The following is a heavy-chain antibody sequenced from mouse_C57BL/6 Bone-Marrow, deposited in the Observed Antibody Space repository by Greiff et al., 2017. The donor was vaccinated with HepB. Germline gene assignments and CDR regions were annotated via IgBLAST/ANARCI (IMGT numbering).Heavy chain of an antibody. J-gene: IGHJ1*03. V-gene: IGHV14-4*01. CDR2: IDPEDGDT. CDR1: GFNIKDDY. Sequence: EVQLQQSGAELVRPGASVKLSCTASGFNIKDDYMHWVKQRPEQGLEWIGWIDPEDGDTEYASKFQGKATITADTSSNPAYLQLSSLTSEDTAVYYCAPAARCFDVWGTGTTVTVSS. CDR3: APAARCFDV. D-gene: IGHD1-2*01.